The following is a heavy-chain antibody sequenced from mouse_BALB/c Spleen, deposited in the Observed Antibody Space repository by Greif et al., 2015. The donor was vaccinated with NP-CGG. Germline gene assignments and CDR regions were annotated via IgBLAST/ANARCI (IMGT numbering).Heavy chain of an antibody. V-gene: IGHV5-4*02. CDR3: ARGIYGNYSAWFAY. D-gene: IGHD2-1*01. CDR1: GFTFSDYY. J-gene: IGHJ3*01. CDR2: ISDGGSYT. Sequence: EVQLVESGGGLVKPGGSLKLSCAASGFTFSDYYMYWVRQTPEKRLEWVATISDGGSYTYYPDSVKGRFTISRDNAKNNLYLQMSSLKSEDTAMYYCARGIYGNYSAWFAYWGQGTLVTVSA.